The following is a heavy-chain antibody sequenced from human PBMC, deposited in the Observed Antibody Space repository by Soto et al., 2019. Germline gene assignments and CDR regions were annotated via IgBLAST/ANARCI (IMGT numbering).Heavy chain of an antibody. CDR1: GFTFSSYA. D-gene: IGHD6-19*01. CDR3: ANVRSGWNFWFDP. V-gene: IGHV3-23*01. CDR2: ISGSGGST. Sequence: EVQLLESGGGLVQPGGSLRLSCAASGFTFSSYAMSWVRQAPGKGLEWVSAISGSGGSTYYADSVKGRFTISRDNSKNTLYLQMNSLRVEDTAVYCCANVRSGWNFWFDPCGQGTLVTVSS. J-gene: IGHJ5*02.